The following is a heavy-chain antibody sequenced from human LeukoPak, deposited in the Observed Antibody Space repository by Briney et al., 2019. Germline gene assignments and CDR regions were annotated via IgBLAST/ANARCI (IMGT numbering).Heavy chain of an antibody. Sequence: ASETLSLTCTVSGDSVSSGTYYWAWIRQPPGKGLEWIGSIYYSGSTYYNPSLKSRVTISVDTSKNQFSLKLSSVTAADTAVYYCATIPSSWYYFDYWGQGTLVTVSS. V-gene: IGHV4-39*01. CDR3: ATIPSSWYYFDY. CDR2: IYYSGST. D-gene: IGHD6-13*01. CDR1: GDSVSSGTYY. J-gene: IGHJ4*02.